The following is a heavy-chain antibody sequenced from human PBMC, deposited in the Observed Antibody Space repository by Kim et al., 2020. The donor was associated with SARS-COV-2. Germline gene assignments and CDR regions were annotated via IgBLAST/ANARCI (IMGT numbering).Heavy chain of an antibody. D-gene: IGHD4-17*01. CDR3: ASTYLDYGITRGAFDI. CDR2: IWYDGSNK. J-gene: IGHJ3*02. V-gene: IGHV3-33*01. CDR1: GFTFSSYG. Sequence: GGSLRLSCAASGFTFSSYGMHWVRQAPGKGLEWVAVIWYDGSNKYYADSVKGRFTISRDNSKNTLYLQMNSLRAEDTAVYYCASTYLDYGITRGAFDIWGQGTMVTVSS.